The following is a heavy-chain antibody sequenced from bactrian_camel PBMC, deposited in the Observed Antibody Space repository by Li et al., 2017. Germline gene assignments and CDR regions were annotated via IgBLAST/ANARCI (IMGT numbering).Heavy chain of an antibody. CDR1: GHTYMRNC. CDR2: IDKFGST. J-gene: IGHJ4*01. CDR3: GADLWDWKCREGKTDH. V-gene: IGHV3S53*01. D-gene: IGHD1*01. Sequence: VQLVESGGGSVQAGGSLRLSCQASGHTYMRNCMGWYRQAPGKEREFVSSIDKFGSTSYVDSVKGRFTISQDNAKRTLYLQMDSLMPEDTAMYYCGADLWDWKCREGKTDHSGQGTQVTVS.